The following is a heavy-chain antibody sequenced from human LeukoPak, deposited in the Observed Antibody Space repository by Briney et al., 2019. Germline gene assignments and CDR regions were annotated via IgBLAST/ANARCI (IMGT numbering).Heavy chain of an antibody. CDR3: SRGKYTAAFDI. V-gene: IGHV3-23*01. Sequence: GGSLRLSCAASGFTFSSYAMSWVRQAPGKGLEWVSAISGSGGNTYYADSVKGRFTISRDNARNSLYLQMTSLRAGDTAVFYCSRGKYTAAFDIWGQGTMVTVSS. CDR1: GFTFSSYA. CDR2: ISGSGGNT. D-gene: IGHD5-18*01. J-gene: IGHJ3*02.